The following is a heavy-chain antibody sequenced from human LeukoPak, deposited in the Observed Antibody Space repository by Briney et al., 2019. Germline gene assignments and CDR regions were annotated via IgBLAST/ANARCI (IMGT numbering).Heavy chain of an antibody. D-gene: IGHD3-10*01. CDR2: VYSSGNT. V-gene: IGHV4-39*02. CDR1: GGSVSSGDYY. J-gene: IGHJ6*03. CDR3: ARDKWFREFHYYYYYMDV. Sequence: PSETLSLTCTVSGGSVSSGDYYWAWIRQPPGKGPEWFGSVYSSGNTYYNPSLKSRVTVSADTSKNQSSLNLRSVTAADTAVFYCARDKWFREFHYYYYYMDVWGKGTTVTVSS.